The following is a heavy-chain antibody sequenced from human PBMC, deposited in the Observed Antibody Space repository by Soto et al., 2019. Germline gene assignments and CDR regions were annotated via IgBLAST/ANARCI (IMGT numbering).Heavy chain of an antibody. CDR1: GFTFSSYA. CDR3: ARPTSYYYDSSCPTNAFHI. V-gene: IGHV3-30*04. CDR2: LSYDGRNK. D-gene: IGHD3-22*01. Sequence: QVQLVESGGGVVQPGRSLSLSCAASGFTFSSYAMHWVRQAPGKGLEWVAVLSYDGRNKYYADSVKGRFTISRDNSKNTLYLQMNNLRAEDTAVYYCARPTSYYYDSSCPTNAFHIWGQGTIVTVSP. J-gene: IGHJ3*02.